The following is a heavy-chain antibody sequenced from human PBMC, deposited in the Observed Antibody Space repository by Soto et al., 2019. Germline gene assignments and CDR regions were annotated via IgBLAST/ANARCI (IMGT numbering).Heavy chain of an antibody. Sequence: QVQLVESGGGVVQPGRSLRLSCAASGFTFSSYGMHWVRQAPGKGLEWVAVISYDGSNKYYADSVKGRFTISRDNFKNTLYLQMNSLRAEDTAVYYCAKGGVVVAAPFDYWGQGTLVTVSS. V-gene: IGHV3-30*18. J-gene: IGHJ4*02. CDR3: AKGGVVVAAPFDY. CDR2: ISYDGSNK. D-gene: IGHD2-15*01. CDR1: GFTFSSYG.